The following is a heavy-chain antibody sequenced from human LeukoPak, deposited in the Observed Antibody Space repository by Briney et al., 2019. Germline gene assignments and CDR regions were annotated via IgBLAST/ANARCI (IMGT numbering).Heavy chain of an antibody. D-gene: IGHD3-3*01. CDR3: AKDHDDFPGSGY. J-gene: IGHJ4*02. CDR1: VFTFSSYG. Sequence: PGGSLRLSCAASVFTFSSYGMHWVRQAPGKGLEWVACIRYDGSNKYYADSGTGRFTISRDNSKNTLYLQMNSLRAEDTAVYYCAKDHDDFPGSGYWGQGTLVTVSS. V-gene: IGHV3-30*02. CDR2: IRYDGSNK.